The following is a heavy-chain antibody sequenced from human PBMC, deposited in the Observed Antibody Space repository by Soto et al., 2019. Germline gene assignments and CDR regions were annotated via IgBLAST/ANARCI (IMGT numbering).Heavy chain of an antibody. J-gene: IGHJ5*02. CDR2: INSDGSST. CDR1: GFAFSSYW. D-gene: IGHD5-12*01. V-gene: IGHV3-74*01. CDR3: ARDLSGYDSLNWFDP. Sequence: GGSLRLSCAASGFAFSSYWMHWVRQAPGKGLVWVSRINSDGSSTSYADSVKGRFTISRDNAKNTLYLQMNSLRAEDTAVYYCARDLSGYDSLNWFDPWGQGTLVTVSS.